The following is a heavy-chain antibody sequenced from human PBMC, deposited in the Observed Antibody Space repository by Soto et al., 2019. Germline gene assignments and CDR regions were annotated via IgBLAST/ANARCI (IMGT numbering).Heavy chain of an antibody. Sequence: GGSLRLSCAASGFTFCSYGMHWVRQAPGKGLEWVAVISYDGSNKYYADSVKGRFTISRDNSKNTLYLQMNSLRAEDTAVYYCAKASFGELSYWGQGTLVTVSS. CDR1: GFTFCSYG. V-gene: IGHV3-30*18. D-gene: IGHD3-10*01. CDR2: ISYDGSNK. J-gene: IGHJ4*02. CDR3: AKASFGELSY.